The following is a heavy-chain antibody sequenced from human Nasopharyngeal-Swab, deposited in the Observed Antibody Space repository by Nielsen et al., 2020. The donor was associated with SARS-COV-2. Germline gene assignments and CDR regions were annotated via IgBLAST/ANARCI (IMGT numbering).Heavy chain of an antibody. CDR2: IWYDGSNK. D-gene: IGHD2-2*01. J-gene: IGHJ3*02. V-gene: IGHV3-30*02. Sequence: GGSLRLSCAASGFTFSSYGMHWVRQAPGKGLEWVAVIWYDGSNKYYADSVKGRFTISRDNSKNTLYLQMNSLRAEDTALYYCVKDKGRGSTSWNAFDIWGQGTMVTVSS. CDR3: VKDKGRGSTSWNAFDI. CDR1: GFTFSSYG.